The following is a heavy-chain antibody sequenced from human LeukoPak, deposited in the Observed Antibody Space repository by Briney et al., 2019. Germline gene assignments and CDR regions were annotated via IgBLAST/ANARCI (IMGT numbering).Heavy chain of an antibody. CDR3: ARGFYDYVDY. D-gene: IGHD3-16*01. CDR2: IYYSGST. Sequence: SETLSLTCTVSGDSISSYYCSWIRQPPGKGLEWIGYIYYSGSTSYNPSLKSRVTISLDTSNNQFSLKLRSVTAADTAVYYCARGFYDYVDYWGQGTLVTVSS. CDR1: GDSISSYY. V-gene: IGHV4-59*01. J-gene: IGHJ4*02.